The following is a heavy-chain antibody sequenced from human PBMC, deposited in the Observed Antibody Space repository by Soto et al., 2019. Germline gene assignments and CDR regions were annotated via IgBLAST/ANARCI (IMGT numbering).Heavy chain of an antibody. D-gene: IGHD2-8*02. J-gene: IGHJ4*02. CDR2: ISAHNGNT. V-gene: IGHV1-18*01. Sequence: QVHLVQSGAEVKKPGASVKVSCKGSGYGFTTYGITWVRQAPGQGLEWMAWISAHNGNTNYAQKLQGRVTVTRDTSTSTAYMGLRSLRSDDTSFYYCARGRYWDYWGQGALVTVSS. CDR3: ARGRYWDY. CDR1: GYGFTTYG.